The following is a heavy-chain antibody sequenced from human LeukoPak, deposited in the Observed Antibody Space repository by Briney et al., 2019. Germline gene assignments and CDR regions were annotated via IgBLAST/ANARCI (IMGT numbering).Heavy chain of an antibody. V-gene: IGHV3-11*06. CDR2: ISSSSSYT. J-gene: IGHJ3*02. CDR1: GFTFSDYY. D-gene: IGHD3-22*01. CDR3: AREKPELYDSSGRDAFDI. Sequence: GGSLRLSCAASGFTFSDYYMSWIRQAPGKGLEWVPYISSSSSYTNYADSVKGRFTISRDNAKNSLYLQMNSLRAEDTAVYYCAREKPELYDSSGRDAFDIWGQGTMVTVSS.